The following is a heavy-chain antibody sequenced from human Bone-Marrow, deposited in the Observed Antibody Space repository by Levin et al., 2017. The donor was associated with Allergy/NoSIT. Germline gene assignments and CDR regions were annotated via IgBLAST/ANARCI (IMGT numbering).Heavy chain of an antibody. Sequence: ASVKVSCKASGYTFTSYDINWVRQATGQGLEWMGWMNPNSGNTGYAQKFQGRVTMTRNTSISTAYMELSSLRSEDTAVYYCARRYCSSTSCHYGMDVWGQGTTVTVSS. CDR1: GYTFTSYD. J-gene: IGHJ6*02. D-gene: IGHD2-2*01. CDR2: MNPNSGNT. CDR3: ARRYCSSTSCHYGMDV. V-gene: IGHV1-8*01.